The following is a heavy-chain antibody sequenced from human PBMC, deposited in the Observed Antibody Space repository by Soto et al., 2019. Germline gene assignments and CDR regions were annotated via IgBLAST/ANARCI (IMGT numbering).Heavy chain of an antibody. J-gene: IGHJ4*02. CDR2: INPKSDDT. V-gene: IGHV1-2*04. Sequence: ASVKVSCKASGYPFSDNQIHWLRRAPGQGLEWMGRINPKSDDTNYAQKFQGWVTMTRDTSISTAYMELSRLRSDDTAVYYCARDRDGYNSLDYWGQGTLVTVSS. CDR3: ARDRDGYNSLDY. CDR1: GYPFSDNQ. D-gene: IGHD5-12*01.